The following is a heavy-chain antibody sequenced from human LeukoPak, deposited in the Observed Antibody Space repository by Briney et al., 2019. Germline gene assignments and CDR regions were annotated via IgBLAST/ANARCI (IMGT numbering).Heavy chain of an antibody. V-gene: IGHV1-69*05. CDR1: GGTFSSYA. J-gene: IGHJ5*02. Sequence: ASVKVSCKASGGTFSSYAISWVRQAPGQGLEWMGRIIPIFGTANYAQKFQGGVTITTDESTSTAYMELSSLRSEDTAVYYCAREGRNWFGPWGQGTLVTVSS. CDR3: AREGRNWFGP. CDR2: IIPIFGTA.